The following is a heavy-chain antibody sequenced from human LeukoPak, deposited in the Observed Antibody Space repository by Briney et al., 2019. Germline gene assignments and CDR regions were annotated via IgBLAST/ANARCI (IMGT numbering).Heavy chain of an antibody. Sequence: ASVKVSCKASGYTFTNYYMHWVRQAPGQGLEWMGIINPSGGSTTCAQKFQGRVTMTRDTSTSTVYMELSSLRSEDTALYYCARGPGRYYFDYWGQGTLVTVSS. CDR3: ARGPGRYYFDY. CDR2: INPSGGST. V-gene: IGHV1-46*01. J-gene: IGHJ4*02. CDR1: GYTFTNYY.